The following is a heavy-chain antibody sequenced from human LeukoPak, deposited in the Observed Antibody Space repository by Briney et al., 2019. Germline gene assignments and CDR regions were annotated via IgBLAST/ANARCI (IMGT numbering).Heavy chain of an antibody. Sequence: PGGSLRLSCAASGFTFDDYAMHWVRQAPGKGLEWVSGISWNSGSIGYADSVKGRFTISRDNAKNSLYLQMNSLRAEDTALYYCAKGRGSSGFDSIFDYWGQGTLVTVSS. V-gene: IGHV3-9*01. D-gene: IGHD5-12*01. CDR3: AKGRGSSGFDSIFDY. J-gene: IGHJ4*02. CDR2: ISWNSGSI. CDR1: GFTFDDYA.